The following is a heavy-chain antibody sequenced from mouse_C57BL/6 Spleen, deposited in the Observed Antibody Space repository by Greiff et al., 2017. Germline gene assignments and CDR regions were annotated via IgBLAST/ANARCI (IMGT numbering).Heavy chain of an antibody. CDR2: IYPGDGDT. V-gene: IGHV1-82*01. CDR3: ARRGGFTTPFDV. Sequence: QVQLKESGPELVKPGASVKISCKASGYAFSSSWMNWVKQRPGKGLEWIGRIYPGDGDTNYNGKFKGKATLTADKSSSTAYMQLSSRTSEDSAVYFCARRGGFTTPFDVWGTGTTVTVSS. D-gene: IGHD1-1*01. J-gene: IGHJ1*03. CDR1: GYAFSSSW.